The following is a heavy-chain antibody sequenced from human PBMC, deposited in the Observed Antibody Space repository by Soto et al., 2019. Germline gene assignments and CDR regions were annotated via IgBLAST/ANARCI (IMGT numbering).Heavy chain of an antibody. CDR3: ARSITSSYCSGGSSYTYYLDY. Sequence: QVQLVQSGAEVKKPGSSVKVSCKASGGTFSSYAISWVRQAPGQGLEWMGGIIPIFGTANYAQKFQGRVTITADESTSTAYMELSSLRSEDTAVHYCARSITSSYCSGGSSYTYYLDYWGQGTLVTVSS. J-gene: IGHJ4*02. CDR2: IIPIFGTA. V-gene: IGHV1-69*01. D-gene: IGHD2-15*01. CDR1: GGTFSSYA.